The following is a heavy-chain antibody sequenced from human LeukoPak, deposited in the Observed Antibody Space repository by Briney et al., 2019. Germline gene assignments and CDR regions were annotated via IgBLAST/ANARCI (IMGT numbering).Heavy chain of an antibody. J-gene: IGHJ4*02. CDR2: ISYDGSDK. V-gene: IGHV3-30*18. D-gene: IGHD2-2*01. CDR3: AKKSDTVIIPAAFGY. CDR1: GFTFSNYG. Sequence: PGGSLRLSCAASGFTFSNYGMHWVRQAPGKGLEWVAVISYDGSDKYYADSVKGRFTISRDNSKNTLYLQMNSLRTEDTAVYYCAKKSDTVIIPAAFGYWGQGTLVTVSS.